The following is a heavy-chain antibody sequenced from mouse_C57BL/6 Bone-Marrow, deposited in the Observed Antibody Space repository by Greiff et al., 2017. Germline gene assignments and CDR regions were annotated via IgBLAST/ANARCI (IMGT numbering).Heavy chain of an antibody. CDR1: GYAFTNYL. D-gene: IGHD1-1*01. CDR3: ARYGSSSWFAY. Sequence: VQLQQSGAELVRPGTSVKVSCKASGYAFTNYLIEWVKQRPGQGLEWLGVIYPGSGGTNYHEKFKGKAPLTAAKSSSTAYLQLSSLTSEDSAVYFCARYGSSSWFAYWGQGTLVTVSA. V-gene: IGHV1-54*01. J-gene: IGHJ3*01. CDR2: IYPGSGGT.